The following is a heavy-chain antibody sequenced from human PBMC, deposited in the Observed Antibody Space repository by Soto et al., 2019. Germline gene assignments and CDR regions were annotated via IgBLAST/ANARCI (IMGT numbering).Heavy chain of an antibody. Sequence: GGSLRLSCAASGFTFSSYSMNWVRQAPGKGLEWVSYISSSSSTIYYADSVKGRFTISRDNAKNSLYLQMNSLRAEDTAVYYCARKAPGIAAVDSSWGAFDIWGQGTMVTVSS. V-gene: IGHV3-48*04. CDR1: GFTFSSYS. CDR3: ARKAPGIAAVDSSWGAFDI. J-gene: IGHJ3*02. CDR2: ISSSSSTI. D-gene: IGHD6-13*01.